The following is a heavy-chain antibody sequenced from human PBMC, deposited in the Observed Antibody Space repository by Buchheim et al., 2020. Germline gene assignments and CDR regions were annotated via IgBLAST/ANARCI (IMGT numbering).Heavy chain of an antibody. V-gene: IGHV3-11*06. CDR2: ISSSSSYT. J-gene: IGHJ6*02. CDR3: ARDWGRVGAQWLANYYYGMDV. D-gene: IGHD6-19*01. CDR1: GFTFSDYY. Sequence: QVQLVESGGGLVKPGGSLRLSCAASGFTFSDYYMSWIRQAPGKGREWVSYISSSSSYTNYADSVKGRFTISRDNAKNSLYLQMNSLRAEDTAVYYCARDWGRVGAQWLANYYYGMDVWGQGTT.